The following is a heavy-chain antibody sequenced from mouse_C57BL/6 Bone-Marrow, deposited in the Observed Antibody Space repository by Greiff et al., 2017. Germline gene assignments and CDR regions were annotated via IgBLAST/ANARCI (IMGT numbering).Heavy chain of an antibody. Sequence: QVQLQQPGAELVKPGASVKLSCKASGYTFTSYWMHWVKQRPGQGLEWIGMIHHNSGSTNYNEKFKSKATLTVDKSSSTAYMQLSSLTSEDSAVYYCARRWLRRRFAYWGQGTLVTVSA. CDR3: ARRWLRRRFAY. CDR1: GYTFTSYW. D-gene: IGHD2-2*01. V-gene: IGHV1-64*01. CDR2: IHHNSGST. J-gene: IGHJ3*01.